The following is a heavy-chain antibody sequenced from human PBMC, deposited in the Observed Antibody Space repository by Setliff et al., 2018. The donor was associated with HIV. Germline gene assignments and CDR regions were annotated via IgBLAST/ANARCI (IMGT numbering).Heavy chain of an antibody. D-gene: IGHD5-18*01. CDR3: ATQLRRGYSYGSLFDY. V-gene: IGHV3-66*01. Sequence: GGSLRLSCAASGFSVSRNYMSWVRQAPGKGLEWVSVIYGGGSTNYADSVKGRFTIATDNSKNTLYLQMNSLRAEDTAVYYCATQLRRGYSYGSLFDYWGQGTLVTVSS. J-gene: IGHJ4*02. CDR1: GFSVSRNY. CDR2: IYGGGST.